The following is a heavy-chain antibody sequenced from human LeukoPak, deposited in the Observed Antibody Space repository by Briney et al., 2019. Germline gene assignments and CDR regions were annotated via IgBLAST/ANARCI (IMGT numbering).Heavy chain of an antibody. CDR3: AREFREAVAGIPYFDY. J-gene: IGHJ4*02. CDR1: GYTFTSYG. Sequence: GASVKVSCKASGYTFTSYGISWVRQAPGQGLEWMGWTSAYNGNTNYAQKLQGRVTMTTDTSTSTAYMELRSLRSDDTAVYYCAREFREAVAGIPYFDYWGQGTLVTVSS. V-gene: IGHV1-18*01. D-gene: IGHD6-19*01. CDR2: TSAYNGNT.